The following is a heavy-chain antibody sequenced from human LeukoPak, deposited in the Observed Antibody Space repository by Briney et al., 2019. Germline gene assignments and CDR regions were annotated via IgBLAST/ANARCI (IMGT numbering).Heavy chain of an antibody. J-gene: IGHJ1*01. Sequence: GGSLRLSCAASGFTFSSYAMSWVRQAPGKGLEWVSAISGSGGSTYYADSVKGRFTISRDDSKNTLYLQMSSLRAEDTAVYYCAKGIVVVVAATPEYFQHWGQGTLVTVSS. CDR3: AKGIVVVVAATPEYFQH. CDR2: ISGSGGST. CDR1: GFTFSSYA. V-gene: IGHV3-23*01. D-gene: IGHD2-15*01.